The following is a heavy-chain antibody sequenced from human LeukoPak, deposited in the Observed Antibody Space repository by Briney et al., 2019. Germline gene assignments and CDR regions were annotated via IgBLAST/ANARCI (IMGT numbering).Heavy chain of an antibody. D-gene: IGHD6-19*01. CDR3: TIRTTDTSGWIPYFQH. J-gene: IGHJ1*01. Sequence: ASVKVPCKASKYTFTDYYIHWVRQAPGQGLEWMGWINPNSGGTNYAQKFQGRVTMTRDTSISTAYMELSRLTYDDTAVYYCTIRTTDTSGWIPYFQHWGQGTLVTVSS. CDR2: INPNSGGT. CDR1: KYTFTDYY. V-gene: IGHV1-2*02.